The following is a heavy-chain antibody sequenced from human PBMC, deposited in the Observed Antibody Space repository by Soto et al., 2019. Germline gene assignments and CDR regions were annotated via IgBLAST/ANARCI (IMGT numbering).Heavy chain of an antibody. Sequence: SETLSLTCTVSGGSVSSGSYYWSWIRQPPGKGLEWIGYIYYSGSTNYNPSLKSRVTISVDTSKNQFSLKLSSVTAADTAVYYCASSAYQYNSFQPLDYWGQGTLVTASS. D-gene: IGHD2-21*01. CDR3: ASSAYQYNSFQPLDY. J-gene: IGHJ4*02. CDR2: IYYSGST. V-gene: IGHV4-61*01. CDR1: GGSVSSGSYY.